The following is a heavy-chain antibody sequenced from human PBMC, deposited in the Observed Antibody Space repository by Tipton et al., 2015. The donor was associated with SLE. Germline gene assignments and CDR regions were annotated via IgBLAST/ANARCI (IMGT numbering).Heavy chain of an antibody. CDR2: IYTSGST. Sequence: LRLSCTVSGGSFGSGGYYWTWARQSAGKGLEFIGRIYTSGSTNYNPSLESRVTISVDTSKNQFYLRLTSVTAADTAVYYCACADGYDYWAPFDNWGQGTLVTVSS. J-gene: IGHJ4*02. CDR1: GGSFGSGGYY. D-gene: IGHD3-3*01. CDR3: ACADGYDYWAPFDN. V-gene: IGHV4-61*02.